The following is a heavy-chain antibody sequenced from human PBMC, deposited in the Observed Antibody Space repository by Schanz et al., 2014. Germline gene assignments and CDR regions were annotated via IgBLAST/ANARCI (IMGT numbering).Heavy chain of an antibody. Sequence: EVQLLESGGGLVQPGGSLRLSCAASGFTFSIFGMSWVRQAPGKGLEWVSRMIGSGSSVFYADSVKGRFTISRDNSENTLYLQMNSLRAEDTAVYYCAKQHGGIQQGSDYWGQGTLVTVSS. CDR1: GFTFSIFG. D-gene: IGHD3-16*01. CDR3: AKQHGGIQQGSDY. CDR2: MIGSGSSV. J-gene: IGHJ4*02. V-gene: IGHV3-23*01.